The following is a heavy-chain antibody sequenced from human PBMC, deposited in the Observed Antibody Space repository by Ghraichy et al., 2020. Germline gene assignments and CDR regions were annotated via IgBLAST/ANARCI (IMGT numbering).Heavy chain of an antibody. D-gene: IGHD2-2*01. CDR1: GFTFSSYS. J-gene: IGHJ5*02. V-gene: IGHV3-21*01. CDR2: ISSSSSYI. Sequence: GGSLRLSCAASGFTFSSYSMNWVRQAPGKGLEWVSSISSSSSYIYYADSVKGRFTISRDNAKNSLYLQMNSLRAEDTAGYYCARGVSIVVVPAAESDWFDPWGQGTLVTVSS. CDR3: ARGVSIVVVPAAESDWFDP.